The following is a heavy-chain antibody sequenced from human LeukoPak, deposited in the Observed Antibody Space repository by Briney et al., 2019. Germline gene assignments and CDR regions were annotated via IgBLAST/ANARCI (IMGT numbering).Heavy chain of an antibody. CDR2: IYTSGST. Sequence: PSETLSLTCTVSGGSISSYYWSWIRQPAGKGLEWIGRIYTSGSTNYNPSLKSRVTMSVDTSKNQFSLKLSSVTAADTAVYYCARDRYCSSTSCGLLLWFGELSETYYMDVWGKGTTVTVSS. V-gene: IGHV4-4*07. J-gene: IGHJ6*03. CDR3: ARDRYCSSTSCGLLLWFGELSETYYMDV. CDR1: GGSISSYY. D-gene: IGHD3-10*01.